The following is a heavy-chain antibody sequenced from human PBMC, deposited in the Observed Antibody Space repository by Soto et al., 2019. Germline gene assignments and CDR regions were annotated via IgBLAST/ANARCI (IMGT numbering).Heavy chain of an antibody. V-gene: IGHV1-18*01. D-gene: IGHD6-6*01. CDR2: ISAYNGNT. CDR3: ARDSISSSRSVGGDY. CDR1: GYTFTSYG. Sequence: ASVKVSCKASGYTFTSYGISWVRQAPGQGLEWMGWISAYNGNTNYAQKLQGRVTMTTDTSTSTAYMELRSLRSDDTAVYYCARDSISSSRSVGGDYWGQGTLVTVSS. J-gene: IGHJ4*02.